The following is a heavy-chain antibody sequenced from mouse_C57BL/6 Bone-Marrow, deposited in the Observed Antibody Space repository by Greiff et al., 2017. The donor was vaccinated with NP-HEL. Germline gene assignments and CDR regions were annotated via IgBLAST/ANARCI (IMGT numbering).Heavy chain of an antibody. V-gene: IGHV1-59*01. CDR1: GYTFTSYW. CDR2: IDPSDSYT. J-gene: IGHJ2*01. Sequence: VQLQQPGAELVRPGTSVKLSCKASGYTFTSYWMHWVKQRPGQGLEWIGVIDPSDSYTNYNQKFKGKATLTVDTSSSTAYMQLSSLTSGDSAVYYCARRYGTLDYWGQGTTLTVAS. CDR3: ARRYGTLDY. D-gene: IGHD1-1*01.